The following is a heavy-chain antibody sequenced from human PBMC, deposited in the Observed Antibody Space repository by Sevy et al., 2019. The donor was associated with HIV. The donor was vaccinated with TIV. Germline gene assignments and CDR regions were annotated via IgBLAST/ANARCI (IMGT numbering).Heavy chain of an antibody. J-gene: IGHJ4*02. Sequence: SETLSLNCTVSGDSVTNYYWNWIRQPAGKGLEWIGRIYTSGNTNSGNTNYNPPLKSRVTMSVDTSKNRFSLKLTSVTAADTAVYYCASGRGYSYSLNYWGQGTVVTVSS. CDR3: ASGRGYSYSLNY. D-gene: IGHD2-2*03. CDR2: IYTSGNTNSGNT. CDR1: GDSVTNYY. V-gene: IGHV4-4*07.